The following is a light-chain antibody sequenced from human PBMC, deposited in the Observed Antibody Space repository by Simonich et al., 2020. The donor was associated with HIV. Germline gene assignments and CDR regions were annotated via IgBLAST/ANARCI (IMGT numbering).Light chain of an antibody. J-gene: IGKJ4*01. Sequence: DIVMTQTPLSLSVSPGQPASISCKSNQSLLHSDGQTYLYLFLQKPGPFPHRLIYELYSRFSGVTDKFSGSGSGTNFTLKISRVEAEDVGVYYCMQGIHLPLTFGGGTKVEIK. CDR1: QSLLHSDGQTY. V-gene: IGKV2-29*02. CDR3: MQGIHLPLT. CDR2: ELY.